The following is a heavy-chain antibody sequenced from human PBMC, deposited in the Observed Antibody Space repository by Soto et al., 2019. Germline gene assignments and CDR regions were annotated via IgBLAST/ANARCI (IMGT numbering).Heavy chain of an antibody. Sequence: EVQLVESGGGLVQPGGSLRLSCAASGFTFSSYSMNWVRQAPGKGLEWVSYISSSSSTIYYADSVKGRFTISRDNAKNSLYLQMNSLRDEDTAVYYCARDPAAAGRFPGWFDPWGQGTLVTVSS. D-gene: IGHD6-25*01. CDR1: GFTFSSYS. J-gene: IGHJ5*02. CDR2: ISSSSSTI. V-gene: IGHV3-48*02. CDR3: ARDPAAAGRFPGWFDP.